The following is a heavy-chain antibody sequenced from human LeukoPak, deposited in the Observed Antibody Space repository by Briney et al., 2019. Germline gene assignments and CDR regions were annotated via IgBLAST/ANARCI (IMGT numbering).Heavy chain of an antibody. CDR1: GFIFSSYS. CDR2: ISSSSTI. Sequence: GGSLRFSCAASGFIFSSYSMKWVPQAPGNGLEGVSYISSSSTIYYAASVKGRFTISRDNAKNSLYLQMNSLRDEDTAVYYCVREGAGGIDALDSWGQGTMVTVSS. V-gene: IGHV3-48*02. D-gene: IGHD3-16*01. CDR3: VREGAGGIDALDS. J-gene: IGHJ3*02.